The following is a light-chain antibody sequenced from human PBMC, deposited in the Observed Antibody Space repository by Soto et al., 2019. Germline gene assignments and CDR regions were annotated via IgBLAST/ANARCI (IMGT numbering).Light chain of an antibody. J-gene: IGKJ4*01. CDR2: DAS. CDR1: QSVSSY. V-gene: IGKV3-11*01. Sequence: EIVMTQSPATLSVSPGERATLSCRASQSVSSYLAWYQQKPGQAPRLLIYDASNRATGIPARFSGSGSGTDFTLTISSLEPEDFAVYYCQHRGTFGGGTKVDIK. CDR3: QHRGT.